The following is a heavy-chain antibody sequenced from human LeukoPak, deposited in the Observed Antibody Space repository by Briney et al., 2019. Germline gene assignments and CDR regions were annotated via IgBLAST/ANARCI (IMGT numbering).Heavy chain of an antibody. CDR1: GGSISSSNW. Sequence: ASGTLSLTCAVSGGSISSSNWWSWVRQPPGKGLEWIGEIYHSGSTNYNPSLKSRVTISVDKSKNQFSLKLSSVTAADTAVYYCARGVNPLFSSSWHYLYYYYMDVWGKGTTVTVSS. CDR3: ARGVNPLFSSSWHYLYYYYMDV. V-gene: IGHV4-4*02. D-gene: IGHD6-13*01. CDR2: IYHSGST. J-gene: IGHJ6*03.